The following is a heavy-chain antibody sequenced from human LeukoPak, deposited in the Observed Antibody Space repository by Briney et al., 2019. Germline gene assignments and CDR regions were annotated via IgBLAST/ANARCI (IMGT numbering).Heavy chain of an antibody. CDR2: INHSGST. J-gene: IGHJ1*01. D-gene: IGHD5-24*01. V-gene: IGHV4-34*01. CDR1: GGSFSGYY. CDR3: ARDLGMASTIQL. Sequence: SETLSLTCAVYGGSFSGYYWSWIRQPPGKWLEWIGEINHSGSTNYNPSLKSRVTISVDTSKNQFSLKLSSVTAEDTAFYYCARDLGMASTIQLWGQGTLVTVSS.